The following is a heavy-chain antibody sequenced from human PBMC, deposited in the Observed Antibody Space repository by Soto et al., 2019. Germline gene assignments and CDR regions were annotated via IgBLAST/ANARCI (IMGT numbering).Heavy chain of an antibody. CDR2: IWSGGGNT. CDR1: GFTFSSYC. D-gene: IGHD2-2*01. J-gene: IGHJ5*02. CDR3: AKHAEYQLVSWFDP. V-gene: IGHV3-33*06. Sequence: PGGSLRLSCAASGFTFSSYCMHWVRQAPGKGLEWVAVIWSGGGNTYYADSVRGRFTISRDNSKDTLYLQITSLRAEDTAFYYCAKHAEYQLVSWFDPWGQGTLVTVSS.